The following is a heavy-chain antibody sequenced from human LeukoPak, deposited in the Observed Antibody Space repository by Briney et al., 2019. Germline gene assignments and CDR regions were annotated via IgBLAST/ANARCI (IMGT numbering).Heavy chain of an antibody. Sequence: GGSLRLSCAASGFTFSSYGMHWVRQAPGKGLEWVAVISYDGSNKYYADSVKGRFTISRDNSKNTLYLQMNSLRAEDTAVYYCAKVKALHYGDYVAAFDIWGQGTMVTVSS. CDR1: GFTFSSYG. V-gene: IGHV3-30*18. J-gene: IGHJ3*02. D-gene: IGHD4-17*01. CDR2: ISYDGSNK. CDR3: AKVKALHYGDYVAAFDI.